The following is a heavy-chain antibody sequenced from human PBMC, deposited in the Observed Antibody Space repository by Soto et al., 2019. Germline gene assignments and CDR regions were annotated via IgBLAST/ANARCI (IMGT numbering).Heavy chain of an antibody. CDR2: IIPILGIA. CDR3: ARDRVGVGFGDY. CDR1: GGTFSSYT. Sequence: QVQLVQSGAEVQKPGSSVKVSCKASGGTFSSYTISWVRQAPGQGLEWMGRIIPILGIANYAQKFQGRVTITADKSTSTAYMELSSLRSEDTAVYYCARDRVGVGFGDYWGQGTLVTVSS. D-gene: IGHD3-10*01. V-gene: IGHV1-69*08. J-gene: IGHJ4*02.